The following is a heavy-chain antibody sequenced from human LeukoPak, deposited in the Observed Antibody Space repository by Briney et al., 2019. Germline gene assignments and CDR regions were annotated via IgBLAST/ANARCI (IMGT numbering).Heavy chain of an antibody. CDR3: ARGVNSFGGIIAHFDY. J-gene: IGHJ4*02. D-gene: IGHD3-16*02. CDR2: ISTGSSAI. CDR1: GFAFNNYN. V-gene: IGHV3-48*02. Sequence: GGSLRVSCAASGFAFNNYNMNWVRQAPGKGPEWVAYISTGSSAIYYAASVKGRFTISRDNAKNSPYLQMSGLRDEDTAVYYCARGVNSFGGIIAHFDYWGQGTLVTVSS.